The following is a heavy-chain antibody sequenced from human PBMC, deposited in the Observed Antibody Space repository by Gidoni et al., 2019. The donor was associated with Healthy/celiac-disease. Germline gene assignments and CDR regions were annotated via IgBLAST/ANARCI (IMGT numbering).Heavy chain of an antibody. CDR3: ARVIAAAGSPFDY. D-gene: IGHD6-13*01. Sequence: EVQLVESGGGLVKPGGSLSLSCAASGFTFSRYSMNWVRQAPGKGLEWVSSISSSSSYIYYADSVKGRFTISRDNAKNSLYLQMNSLRAEDTAVYYCARVIAAAGSPFDYWGQGTLVTVSS. CDR1: GFTFSRYS. J-gene: IGHJ4*02. V-gene: IGHV3-21*01. CDR2: ISSSSSYI.